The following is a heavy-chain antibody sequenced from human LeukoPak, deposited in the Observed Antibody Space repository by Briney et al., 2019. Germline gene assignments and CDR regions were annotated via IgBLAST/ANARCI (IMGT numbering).Heavy chain of an antibody. CDR1: GGSFSGYY. CDR3: ARGLITMVRGVILPPDY. D-gene: IGHD3-10*01. J-gene: IGHJ4*02. Sequence: SETVSLTCAVYGGSFSGYYWSWIRQPPGKGLEWIGEINHSGSTNYNPSLKSRVTISVDTSKNQVSLKLSSVTAADTAVYYCARGLITMVRGVILPPDYWGQGTLVTVSS. V-gene: IGHV4-34*01. CDR2: INHSGST.